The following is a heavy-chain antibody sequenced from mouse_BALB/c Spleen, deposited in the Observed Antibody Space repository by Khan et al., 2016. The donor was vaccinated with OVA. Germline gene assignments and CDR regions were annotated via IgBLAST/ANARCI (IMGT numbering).Heavy chain of an antibody. CDR3: ARSGSISTVVATNFDY. CDR1: GYSITSDYA. D-gene: IGHD1-1*01. V-gene: IGHV3-2*02. J-gene: IGHJ2*01. CDR2: IRYSGST. Sequence: EVQLQESGPGLVKPSQSLSLTCTVTGYSITSDYAWNWIRQFPGNKLEWMGYIRYSGSTSYNPSLKSRISITRDKSKNQFFLQLHSVTTEDTATEYCARSGSISTVVATNFDYWGQGTTLTVSS.